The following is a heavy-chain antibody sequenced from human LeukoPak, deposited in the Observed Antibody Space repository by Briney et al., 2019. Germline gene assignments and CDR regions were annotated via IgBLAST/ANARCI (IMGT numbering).Heavy chain of an antibody. J-gene: IGHJ4*02. CDR3: AKERFGWGYGGNRENFDY. V-gene: IGHV3-30*18. D-gene: IGHD4-23*01. CDR1: GFTFSSYG. CDR2: ISYDGSNK. Sequence: GGSLRLSCAASGFTFSSYGMHWVRQAPGKGLEWVAVISYDGSNKYYADSVKGRFTISRDNSKNTLYLQMNSLRAEDTAVYYCAKERFGWGYGGNRENFDYWGQGTLVTVSS.